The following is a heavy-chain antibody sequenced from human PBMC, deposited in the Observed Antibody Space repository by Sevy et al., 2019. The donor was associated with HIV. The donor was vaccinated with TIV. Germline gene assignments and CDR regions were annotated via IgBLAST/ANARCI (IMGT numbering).Heavy chain of an antibody. CDR1: EITFSNYA. V-gene: IGHV3-23*01. D-gene: IGHD3-16*01. CDR2: ISGSGGET. CDR3: AKDLILVVGEALDI. Sequence: GESLKITCAASEITFSNYAMSWVRQAPGKGLEWVSSISGSGGETYYADSVKGRFTISRDKSKNTLYLQMNSLRAEDTAVYYCAKDLILVVGEALDIWGQGTMVTVSS. J-gene: IGHJ3*02.